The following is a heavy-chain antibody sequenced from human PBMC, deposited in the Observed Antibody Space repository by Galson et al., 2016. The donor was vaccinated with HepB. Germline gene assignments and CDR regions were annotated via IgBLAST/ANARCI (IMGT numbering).Heavy chain of an antibody. CDR3: ARPPVYGTADY. V-gene: IGHV4-39*01. CDR2: IFYTGST. Sequence: SETLSLTCIVSGASIRGGSYYWGWIRQPPGKGLEWIGSIFYTGSTFYNPSLKSRVTVFVDSSKNQFSLRVTSVTAADTAVYYCARPPVYGTADYWGQGTLVTVSS. D-gene: IGHD1-1*01. J-gene: IGHJ4*02. CDR1: GASIRGGSYY.